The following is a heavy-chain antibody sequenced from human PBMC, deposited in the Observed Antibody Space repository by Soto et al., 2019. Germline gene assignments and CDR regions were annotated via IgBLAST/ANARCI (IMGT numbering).Heavy chain of an antibody. D-gene: IGHD3-10*01. V-gene: IGHV1-3*01. Sequence: ASVKVCCKASVYTFNSYAIHWVRQEHGQRLEWMGWINAGNGNTKYSQKFQGRVTITRDTSASTAYMELSSLRSEDTAVYYRARGLLWFGEFFANWFDPWGQGTLVTVSS. CDR2: INAGNGNT. J-gene: IGHJ5*02. CDR1: VYTFNSYA. CDR3: ARGLLWFGEFFANWFDP.